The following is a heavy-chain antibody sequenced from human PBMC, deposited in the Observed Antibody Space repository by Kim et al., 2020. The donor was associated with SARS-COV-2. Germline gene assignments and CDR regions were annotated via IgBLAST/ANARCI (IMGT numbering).Heavy chain of an antibody. Sequence: GGSLRLSCAASGFTFSSYAMSWVRQAPGKGLEWVSAISGSGGSTYYADSVKGRFTISRDNSKNTLYLQMNSLRAEDTAVYYCAKELGWRWGTYYYGMDVWGQGTTVTVSS. CDR3: AKELGWRWGTYYYGMDV. J-gene: IGHJ6*02. V-gene: IGHV3-23*01. CDR2: ISGSGGST. D-gene: IGHD2-8*02. CDR1: GFTFSSYA.